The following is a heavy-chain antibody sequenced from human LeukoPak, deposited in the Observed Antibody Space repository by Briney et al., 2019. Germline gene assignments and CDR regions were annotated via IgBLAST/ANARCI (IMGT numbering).Heavy chain of an antibody. CDR2: ISGSGGST. D-gene: IGHD3-10*01. V-gene: IGHV3-23*01. J-gene: IGHJ4*02. CDR3: AKDGVYYYGSGSPPLLDY. CDR1: GFTFSSYA. Sequence: GGSLRLSCAASGFTFSSYAMSWVRQAPGKGLEWVSAISGSGGSTYYADSVKGRFTISRDNSKNTLYPQMNSLRAEDTAVYYCAKDGVYYYGSGSPPLLDYWGQGTLVTVSS.